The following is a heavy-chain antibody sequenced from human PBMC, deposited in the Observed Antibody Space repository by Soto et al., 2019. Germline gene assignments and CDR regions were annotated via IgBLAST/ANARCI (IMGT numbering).Heavy chain of an antibody. CDR2: IYYSGST. Sequence: SETLSLTCTVSGGSISSGDYYWSWIRQPPGKGLEWIGYIYYSGSTYYNPSLKSRVTISVDTSKNQFSLKLSSVTAADTAVYYCARDRRDKWNPSGMDVWGQGTTVTVSS. CDR3: ARDRRDKWNPSGMDV. J-gene: IGHJ6*02. V-gene: IGHV4-30-4*01. D-gene: IGHD1-20*01. CDR1: GGSISSGDYY.